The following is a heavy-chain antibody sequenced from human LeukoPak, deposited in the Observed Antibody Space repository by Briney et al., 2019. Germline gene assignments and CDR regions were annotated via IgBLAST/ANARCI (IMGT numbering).Heavy chain of an antibody. CDR3: ARGAYYYDSGDP. J-gene: IGHJ5*02. V-gene: IGHV1-46*01. Sequence: ASVKVSCKASGYTFTSYSMHWVRQAPGQGLEWMGVINPSGGSTTYAQRFQGRVTMTRDMSTSTVYMGLSSLRSEDTAVYYCARGAYYYDSGDPWGQGTLVTVSS. D-gene: IGHD3-10*01. CDR2: INPSGGST. CDR1: GYTFTSYS.